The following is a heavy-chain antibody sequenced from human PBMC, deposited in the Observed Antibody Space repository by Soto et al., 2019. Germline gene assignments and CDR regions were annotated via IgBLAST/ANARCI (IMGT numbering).Heavy chain of an antibody. V-gene: IGHV2-5*02. CDR2: IYWDDDK. CDR3: AHIVVAGLGYYFYY. J-gene: IGHJ4*02. CDR1: GFSLCSTRLA. D-gene: IGHD6-19*01. Sequence: QITLKESGPTLVKPTQTLTLTCTFSGFSLCSTRLAVGWIRQPPGKALEWLALIYWDDDKRYSPFLKSRLTITKDTSKNQVVLTMPNMDPVDTASYYCAHIVVAGLGYYFYYWGQGTLVTVTS.